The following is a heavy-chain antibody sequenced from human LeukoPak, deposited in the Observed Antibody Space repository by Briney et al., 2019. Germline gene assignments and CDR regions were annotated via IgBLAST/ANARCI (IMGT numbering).Heavy chain of an antibody. J-gene: IGHJ3*02. V-gene: IGHV1-69*05. CDR3: ARGEGYDYVWGSYRIDAFDI. CDR1: GGTFSSYA. CDR2: IIPIFGTA. D-gene: IGHD3-16*02. Sequence: SVKVTCKASGGTFSSYAISWVRQAPGQGLEWMGRIIPIFGTANYAQKFQGRVTITTDESTSTAYMELSSLRSEDTAVYYCARGEGYDYVWGSYRIDAFDIWGQGTMVTVSS.